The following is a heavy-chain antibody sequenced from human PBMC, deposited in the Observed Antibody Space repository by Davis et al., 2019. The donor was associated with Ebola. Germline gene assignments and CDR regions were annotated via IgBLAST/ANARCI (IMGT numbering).Heavy chain of an antibody. V-gene: IGHV4-4*07. J-gene: IGHJ6*03. CDR1: GGPISGYY. CDR3: VREVPAAPRYNYYYYIDV. CDR2: FQTTGST. Sequence: PSETLSLTCTVSGGPISGYYWNWIRRPAGKGLEWIGRFQTTGSTNYNPSLESRVTISIDTSKNQFSLKLSSVTAADTAVYYCVREVPAAPRYNYYYYIDVWGKGTTVTVS. D-gene: IGHD2-2*01.